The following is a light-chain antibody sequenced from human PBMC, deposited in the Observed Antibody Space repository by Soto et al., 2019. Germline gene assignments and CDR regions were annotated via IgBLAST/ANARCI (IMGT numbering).Light chain of an antibody. CDR2: STS. V-gene: IGLV7-43*01. J-gene: IGLJ2*01. Sequence: QTVVTQEPSLTVSPGGTVTLTCASNTGAVTSGFYPNWFQQKPGQAPRGLIYSTSKRHSWTPARFSGSLLGGQAALTLSGVQPEDEADYYCLLYYGGAQVFGGGTQLTVL. CDR3: LLYYGGAQV. CDR1: TGAVTSGFY.